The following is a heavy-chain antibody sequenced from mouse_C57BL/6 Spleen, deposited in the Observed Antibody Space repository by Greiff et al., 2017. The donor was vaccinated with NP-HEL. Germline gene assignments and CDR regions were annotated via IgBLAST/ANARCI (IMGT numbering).Heavy chain of an antibody. CDR3: APLTTVVPFAY. V-gene: IGHV5-9*01. D-gene: IGHD1-1*01. Sequence: DVHLVESGGGLVKPGGSLKLSCAASGFTFSSYTMSWVRQTPEKRLEWVATISGGGGNTYYPDSVKGRFTISRDNAKNTLYLQMSSLRSEDTALYYCAPLTTVVPFAYWGQGTLVTVSA. CDR1: GFTFSSYT. CDR2: ISGGGGNT. J-gene: IGHJ3*01.